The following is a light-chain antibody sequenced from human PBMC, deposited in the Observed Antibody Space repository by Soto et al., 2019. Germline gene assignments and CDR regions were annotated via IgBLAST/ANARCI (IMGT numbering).Light chain of an antibody. CDR1: SRDVGGYNY. Sequence: QSALTQPASVSVSPGQSITISCPGTSRDVGGYNYVSWYQQHPGKAPKLMIYEVSNRPSGVSNRFSGSKSGNTASLTISGRQAEDESDYYCSSYTSSSTYVVFGGGTKLTVL. CDR3: SSYTSSSTYVV. V-gene: IGLV2-14*01. J-gene: IGLJ2*01. CDR2: EVS.